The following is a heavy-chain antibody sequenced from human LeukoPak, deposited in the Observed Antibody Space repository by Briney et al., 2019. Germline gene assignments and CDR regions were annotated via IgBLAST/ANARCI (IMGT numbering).Heavy chain of an antibody. Sequence: GGSLRLSCTASGFTFGDYAMSWVRQAPGKGLEWVGFIRGKAYGGTTEYAASVKGRFTISRDDSKSIAYLQMNSLKTEDTAVYYCTRARGYYYVLDYWGQGTLVTVSS. J-gene: IGHJ4*02. V-gene: IGHV3-49*04. D-gene: IGHD3-22*01. CDR2: IRGKAYGGTT. CDR1: GFTFGDYA. CDR3: TRARGYYYVLDY.